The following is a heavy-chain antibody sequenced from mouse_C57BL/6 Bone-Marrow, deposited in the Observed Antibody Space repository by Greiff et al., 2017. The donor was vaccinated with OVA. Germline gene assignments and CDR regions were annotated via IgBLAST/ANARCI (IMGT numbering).Heavy chain of an antibody. CDR3: ARRVYGNWYCDV. CDR1: GYTFTSYW. V-gene: IGHV1-52*01. J-gene: IGHJ1*03. Sequence: QVQLQQSGAELVRPGSSVKLSCKASGYTFTSYWMHWVKQRPIQGLEWIGNIDPSDSETHYNQKFKDKATLTVDKSSSTAYMQLSSLTSEDSAVYYCARRVYGNWYCDVWGTGTTVTVSS. CDR2: IDPSDSET. D-gene: IGHD2-1*01.